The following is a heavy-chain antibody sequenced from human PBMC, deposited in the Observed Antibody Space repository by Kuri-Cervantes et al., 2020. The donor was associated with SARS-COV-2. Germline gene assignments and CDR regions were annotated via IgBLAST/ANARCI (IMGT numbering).Heavy chain of an antibody. D-gene: IGHD3-3*01. CDR1: GFTVSSNY. V-gene: IGHV3-66*01. CDR2: IYSGGST. J-gene: IGHJ6*03. Sequence: GESLKISCAASGFTVSSNYMSWVRQAPGKGLEWVSVIYSGGSTYYADSVKGRLTISRDNAKNSLYLQMNSLRAEDTAVYYCARDSAPKLRFDYYYYMDVWGKGTTVTVSS. CDR3: ARDSAPKLRFDYYYYMDV.